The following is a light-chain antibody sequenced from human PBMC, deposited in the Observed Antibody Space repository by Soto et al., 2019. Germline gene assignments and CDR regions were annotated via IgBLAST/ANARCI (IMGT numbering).Light chain of an antibody. J-gene: IGKJ4*01. CDR3: QQRSNWPPGLT. CDR2: DAS. V-gene: IGKV3-11*01. Sequence: EIVLTQSPATLSLSPGERATLSCRASQSVSSYLAWYQQKPGQAPRLLIYDASNRATGIPARFSGSGSGTGFTLTIISLEPEDFAVYYCQQRSNWPPGLTFGGGTKVEIK. CDR1: QSVSSY.